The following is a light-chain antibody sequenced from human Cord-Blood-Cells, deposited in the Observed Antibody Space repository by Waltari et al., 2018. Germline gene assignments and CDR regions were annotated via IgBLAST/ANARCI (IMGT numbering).Light chain of an antibody. CDR1: SSDVGGYNY. J-gene: IGLJ1*01. V-gene: IGLV2-14*01. CDR2: EVS. CDR3: SSYTSSSTLV. Sequence: QSALTQPASVSGSPGQSITISCTGPSSDVGGYNYVSWSQQHPGKAPKLMIYEVSNRPAGVSNRFSGSKSGNTASLTISGLQAEDEADYYCSSYTSSSTLVFGTGTKVTVL.